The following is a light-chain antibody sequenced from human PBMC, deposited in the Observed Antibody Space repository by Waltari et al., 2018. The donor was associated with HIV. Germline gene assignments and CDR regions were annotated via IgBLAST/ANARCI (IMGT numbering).Light chain of an antibody. Sequence: EIVLTQSPGTLSLSPGERATLSCRASQSVSTSYLAWFQQKPGQAPRLLLYSTSSRATGIPDRFSGSGSGTDFTLTISRLEPEDFAVFYCQLYGSSPPLTFGGGTKVEIK. CDR1: QSVSTSY. J-gene: IGKJ4*01. CDR3: QLYGSSPPLT. V-gene: IGKV3-20*01. CDR2: STS.